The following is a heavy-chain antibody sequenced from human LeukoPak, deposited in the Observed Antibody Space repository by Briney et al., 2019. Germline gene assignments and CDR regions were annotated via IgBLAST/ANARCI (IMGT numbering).Heavy chain of an antibody. V-gene: IGHV3-30*02. Sequence: PGGSLRLSCVASGFTFSSYGMHWVRQAPGKGLEWVAFIRYDGSNKYYADSVKGRFTISRDNSKNTLYLQMNSLRAEDTAVYYCAKLGFGEPIGDYWGQGTLVTVSS. CDR1: GFTFSSYG. D-gene: IGHD3-10*01. CDR2: IRYDGSNK. J-gene: IGHJ4*02. CDR3: AKLGFGEPIGDY.